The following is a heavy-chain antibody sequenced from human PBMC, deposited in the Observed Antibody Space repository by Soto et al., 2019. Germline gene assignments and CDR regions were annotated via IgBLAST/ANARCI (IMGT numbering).Heavy chain of an antibody. Sequence: RRLSCAASGFTFSSFWMDWVRQAPGKGLEWVANINPDGSEKHYVDSVKGRFTISRDNVRNSLYLQMSSLTAEDSALYYCSRSLNSWGQGTRVTVSA. CDR3: SRSLNS. V-gene: IGHV3-7*01. J-gene: IGHJ4*02. CDR1: GFTFSSFW. CDR2: INPDGSEK.